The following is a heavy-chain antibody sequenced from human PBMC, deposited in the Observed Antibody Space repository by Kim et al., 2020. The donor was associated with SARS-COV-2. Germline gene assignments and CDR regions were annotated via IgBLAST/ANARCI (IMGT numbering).Heavy chain of an antibody. CDR3: AKDRAAARAFDY. Sequence: YADSVKGPFTISRDNSKNTLYLQMNSLRAEDTAVYYCAKDRAAARAFDYWGQGTLVTVSS. J-gene: IGHJ4*02. V-gene: IGHV3-30*02. D-gene: IGHD6-13*01.